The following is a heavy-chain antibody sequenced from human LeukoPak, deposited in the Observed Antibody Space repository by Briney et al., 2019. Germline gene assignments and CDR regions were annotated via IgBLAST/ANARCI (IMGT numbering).Heavy chain of an antibody. D-gene: IGHD3-10*01. CDR2: IDYKEST. CDR3: ARGEVLLWFGELLPNWFDP. Sequence: SQTLSLTCTVSGGSISSGDYYWSWIRQHPGKGLEWIGIIDYKESTYNNPSLKSRVTISVDTSKNQFSLKLRAVTAAETGVYYCARGEVLLWFGELLPNWFDPWGQGTLVTV. V-gene: IGHV4-31*03. J-gene: IGHJ5*02. CDR1: GGSISSGDYY.